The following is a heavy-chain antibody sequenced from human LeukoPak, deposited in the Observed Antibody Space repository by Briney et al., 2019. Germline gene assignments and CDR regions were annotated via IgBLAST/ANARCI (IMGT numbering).Heavy chain of an antibody. CDR2: IYSGGST. D-gene: IGHD2-2*01. CDR3: ARGSSDGYCSSTSCYFVDY. CDR1: GFTVSSNY. V-gene: IGHV3-66*02. J-gene: IGHJ4*02. Sequence: GGSLRLSCAASGFTVSSNYMSWVRQAPGKGLEWVSVIYSGGSTYYADSVKGRFTISRDNSKNTLYLQMGSLRAEDMAVYYCARGSSDGYCSSTSCYFVDYWGQGTLVTVSS.